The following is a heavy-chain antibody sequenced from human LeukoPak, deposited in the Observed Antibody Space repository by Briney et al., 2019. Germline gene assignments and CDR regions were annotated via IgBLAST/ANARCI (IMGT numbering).Heavy chain of an antibody. V-gene: IGHV3-48*01. J-gene: IGHJ4*02. CDR3: ARDIGVNMI. CDR2: ISSSSSTI. D-gene: IGHD3-22*01. CDR1: GFTFSSYS. Sequence: GGSLRLSCAASGFTFSSYSMNWVRQAPGKGLEWVSYISSSSSTIYYADSVKGRFTISRDNAKNSLYLQMNSLRPEDTAVYYCARDIGVNMIWGQGTLVTVSS.